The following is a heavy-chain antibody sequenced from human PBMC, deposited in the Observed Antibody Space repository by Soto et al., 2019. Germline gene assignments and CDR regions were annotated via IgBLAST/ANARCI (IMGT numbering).Heavy chain of an antibody. CDR3: AKELTVRYYGSGSYYNAYKDYYGMDV. CDR1: GFTFSSYG. Sequence: GGSLRLSCAASGFTFSSYGMHWVRQAPGKGLEWVAVISYDGSNKYYADSVKGRFTISRDNSKNKLYLQMNSLRAEDTAVYYCAKELTVRYYGSGSYYNAYKDYYGMDVWGQGTTVTVSS. J-gene: IGHJ6*02. D-gene: IGHD3-10*01. V-gene: IGHV3-30*18. CDR2: ISYDGSNK.